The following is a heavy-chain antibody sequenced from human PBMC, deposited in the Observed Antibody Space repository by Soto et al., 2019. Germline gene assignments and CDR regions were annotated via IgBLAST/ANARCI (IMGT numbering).Heavy chain of an antibody. Sequence: QVQLVQSGTEVKKTGASVKVSCKAFGYSFTGYHMHWVRQAPGKGLEWMGRINPSDGGTKYAQKSQGRITMARDTSTSTVYMQLSSLISEDTAIYYCASNSIALFTGLGYWGQGTLVTVSS. V-gene: IGHV1-46*01. CDR1: GYSFTGYH. D-gene: IGHD3-3*02. J-gene: IGHJ4*02. CDR3: ASNSIALFTGLGY. CDR2: INPSDGGT.